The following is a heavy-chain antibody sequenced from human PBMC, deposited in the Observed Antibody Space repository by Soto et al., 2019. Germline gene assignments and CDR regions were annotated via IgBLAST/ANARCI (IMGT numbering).Heavy chain of an antibody. CDR1: GFPFSNYS. J-gene: IGHJ6*02. CDR3: ARERGPDGYSYYYAMDV. Sequence: QVQLVESGGGVVQPGRSLRLSCAASGFPFSNYSMHWVRLAPGKGLEWVAVTSYDGKSSYYADSVKGRFTISRDNSKTTLYLQMNSLRAEDTALYYCARERGPDGYSYYYAMDVWGQGTTVTVSS. CDR2: TSYDGKSS. V-gene: IGHV3-30*03. D-gene: IGHD6-25*01.